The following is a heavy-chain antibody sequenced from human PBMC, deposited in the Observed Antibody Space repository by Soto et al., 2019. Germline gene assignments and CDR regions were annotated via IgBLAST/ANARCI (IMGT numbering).Heavy chain of an antibody. CDR2: IRSKANSCAT. V-gene: IGHV3-73*01. CDR3: TRHDLNSDFWSGYPPRYGMDV. D-gene: IGHD3-3*01. CDR1: GFTFSGSA. Sequence: GGSLRPSCAASGFTFSGSAMHWVRQASGKGLEWVGRIRSKANSCATAYAASVKGRFTISRDDSKNTAYLQMNSLKTEDTAVYYCTRHDLNSDFWSGYPPRYGMDVWGQGTTVTVSS. J-gene: IGHJ6*02.